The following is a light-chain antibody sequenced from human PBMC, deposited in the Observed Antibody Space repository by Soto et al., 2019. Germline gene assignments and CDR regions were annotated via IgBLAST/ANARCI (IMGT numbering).Light chain of an antibody. CDR3: CSYAGRSTLV. V-gene: IGLV2-23*01. Sequence: QSALTQPASVSGSPGQSITISCTGTSSDVGSYNLVSWYQQHPGKAPKLMIYEGSKRPSGVSDRFSGSKSGNTASLTSSGLQAEDEADYYCCSYAGRSTLVFGGGTKLTAL. CDR1: SSDVGSYNL. J-gene: IGLJ2*01. CDR2: EGS.